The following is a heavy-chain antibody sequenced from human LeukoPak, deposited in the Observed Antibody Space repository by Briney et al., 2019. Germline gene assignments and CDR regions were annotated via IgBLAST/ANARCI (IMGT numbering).Heavy chain of an antibody. CDR2: ISYDGSNK. CDR3: AAEAAH. Sequence: GGSLRLSCAASGFTFSSYAMHWVRQAPGKGLEWVAVISYDGSNKYYADSVKGRFTISRDNSKNTLYLQMNSLRAEDTAVYYCAAEAAHWGQGTLVTVSS. V-gene: IGHV3-30-3*01. CDR1: GFTFSSYA. J-gene: IGHJ4*02.